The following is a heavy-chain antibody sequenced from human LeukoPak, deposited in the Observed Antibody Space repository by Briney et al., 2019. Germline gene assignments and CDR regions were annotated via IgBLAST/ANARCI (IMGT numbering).Heavy chain of an antibody. J-gene: IGHJ4*02. Sequence: GGSLRLSCAASGFTFSNYAMHWVRQAPGRGLEYVSAITLDGISTYYANSVKGRFTISRDNSKNTLYLQMGSLRAEDMAVYYCARVAVPGTYDYWGQGTLVTVSS. D-gene: IGHD6-19*01. V-gene: IGHV3-64*01. CDR1: GFTFSNYA. CDR2: ITLDGIST. CDR3: ARVAVPGTYDY.